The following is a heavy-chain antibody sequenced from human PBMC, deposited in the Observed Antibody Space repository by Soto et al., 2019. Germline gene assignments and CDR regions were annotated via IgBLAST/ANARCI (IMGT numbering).Heavy chain of an antibody. D-gene: IGHD3-22*01. Sequence: XGSLRLSCAASGFTFSSYAMSWVRQAPGKGLEWVSAISGSGGSTYYADSVKGRFTISRDNSKNTLYLQMNSLRAEDTAVYYCAKNGRIVVVITPPSFWGQGTLVTVSS. V-gene: IGHV3-23*01. CDR3: AKNGRIVVVITPPSF. CDR1: GFTFSSYA. CDR2: ISGSGGST. J-gene: IGHJ4*02.